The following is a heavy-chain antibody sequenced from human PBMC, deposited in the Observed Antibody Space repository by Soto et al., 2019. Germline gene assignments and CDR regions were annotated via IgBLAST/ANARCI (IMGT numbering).Heavy chain of an antibody. CDR3: ARKPPHTSSDDGVWFDP. V-gene: IGHV2-26*01. J-gene: IGHJ5*02. Sequence: QVTLKASGPVLVKLTETLTLTCTVSGFSRSNARMGVSWIRQPPGKALEWLPHIFSNDEKAYTPSLKSRLTTAKTTSNRQVDLTMPHKDPVETATYCRARKPPHTSSDDGVWFDPGGQGTLVTVSS. CDR1: GFSRSNARMG. CDR2: IFSNDEK. D-gene: IGHD6-13*01.